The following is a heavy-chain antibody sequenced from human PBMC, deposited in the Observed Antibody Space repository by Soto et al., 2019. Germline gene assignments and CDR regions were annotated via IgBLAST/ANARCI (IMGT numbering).Heavy chain of an antibody. CDR1: GGNFSGYY. CDR2: INHSGST. Sequence: PSETLSLTCAVYGGNFSGYYWTWIRQPPGTGLEWIGEINHSGSTNYNPSLKSRVTISVDTSKNQFSLKLTSVTAADTAVYYCARDRGDYEGLVPYSFDHWGQGTLVTVSS. D-gene: IGHD4-17*01. V-gene: IGHV4-34*01. J-gene: IGHJ4*02. CDR3: ARDRGDYEGLVPYSFDH.